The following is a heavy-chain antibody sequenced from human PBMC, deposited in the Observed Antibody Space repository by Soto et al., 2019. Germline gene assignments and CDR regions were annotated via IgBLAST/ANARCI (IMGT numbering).Heavy chain of an antibody. D-gene: IGHD5-12*01. J-gene: IGHJ6*02. CDR1: GYSFTSYW. Sequence: GESLKISCKGSGYSFTSYWIGWVRQMPGKGLEWMGIIYPGDSDTRYSPSFQGQVTISADKSISTAYLQWSSLNASDTAMYSCARPRRGYGHATARAGGMDVWGQGTTVTVSS. V-gene: IGHV5-51*01. CDR2: IYPGDSDT. CDR3: ARPRRGYGHATARAGGMDV.